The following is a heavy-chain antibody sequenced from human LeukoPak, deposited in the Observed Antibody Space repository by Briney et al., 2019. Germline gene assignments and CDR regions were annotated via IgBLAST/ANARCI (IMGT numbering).Heavy chain of an antibody. CDR3: ARAKGPFDY. Sequence: SETLSLTCAVYGGSFSGCYWSWIRQPPGKGLEWIGEINHSGSTNYNPSLKSRVTISVDTSKNQFSLKLSSVTAADTAVYYCARAKGPFDYWGQGTLVTVSS. V-gene: IGHV4-34*01. CDR1: GGSFSGCY. J-gene: IGHJ4*02. CDR2: INHSGST.